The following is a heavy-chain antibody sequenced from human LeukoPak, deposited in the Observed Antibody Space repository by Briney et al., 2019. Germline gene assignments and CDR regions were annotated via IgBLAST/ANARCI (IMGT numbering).Heavy chain of an antibody. Sequence: SETLSLTCAVYGGSFSGYYWSWIRQPPGKGLGWIGEINHSGSTNYNPSLKSRVTISVDTSKNQFSLKLSSVTAADTAVYYCARRSSSWYQVIDYWGQGTLVTVSS. D-gene: IGHD6-13*01. V-gene: IGHV4-34*01. CDR1: GGSFSGYY. J-gene: IGHJ4*02. CDR2: INHSGST. CDR3: ARRSSSWYQVIDY.